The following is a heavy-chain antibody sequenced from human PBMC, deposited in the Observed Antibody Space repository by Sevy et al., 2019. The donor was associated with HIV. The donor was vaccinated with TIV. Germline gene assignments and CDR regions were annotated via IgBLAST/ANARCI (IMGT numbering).Heavy chain of an antibody. V-gene: IGHV1-24*01. Sequence: ASVKVSCKVSGYTLTKLSMHWVRQVRGKGLEWMGSFDPEDGKRIYAQKFQGRFTMTEDTSTDTGYLDLNSLRSEDSAVYFCATTKDHYESSGDPFDYWGQGTLVTVSS. CDR1: GYTLTKLS. D-gene: IGHD3-22*01. CDR3: ATTKDHYESSGDPFDY. J-gene: IGHJ4*02. CDR2: FDPEDGKR.